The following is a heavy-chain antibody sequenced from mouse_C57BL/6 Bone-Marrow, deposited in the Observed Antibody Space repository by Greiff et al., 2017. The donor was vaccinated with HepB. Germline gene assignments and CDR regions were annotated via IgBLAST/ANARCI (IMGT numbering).Heavy chain of an antibody. D-gene: IGHD1-1*01. CDR1: GYTFTSYW. V-gene: IGHV1-72*01. Sequence: QVQLKQPGAELVKPGASVKLSCKASGYTFTSYWMHWVKQRPGRGLEWIGRIDPNSGGTKYNEKFKSKATLTVDKPSSTAYMQLSSLTSEDSAVYDCARWGTTVVATDAMDYWGQGTSVTVSS. J-gene: IGHJ4*01. CDR2: IDPNSGGT. CDR3: ARWGTTVVATDAMDY.